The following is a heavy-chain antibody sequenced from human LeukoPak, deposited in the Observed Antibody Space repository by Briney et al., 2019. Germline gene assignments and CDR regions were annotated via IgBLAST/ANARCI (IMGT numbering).Heavy chain of an antibody. V-gene: IGHV4-59*01. D-gene: IGHD6-19*01. CDR1: GDSISSYY. CDR2: IYYSGRT. CDR3: AREGTVAGNWYSDL. J-gene: IGHJ2*01. Sequence: PSETLSLTCTVSGDSISSYYWSWIRQPPGKGLEWIGYIYYSGRTNCNPSLKSRVTISVDTSKNQFSLKLSSVTAADTAVYYCAREGTVAGNWYSDLWGRGTLVTVSS.